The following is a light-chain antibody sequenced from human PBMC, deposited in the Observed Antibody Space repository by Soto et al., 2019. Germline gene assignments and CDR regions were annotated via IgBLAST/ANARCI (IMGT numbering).Light chain of an antibody. CDR1: QSVSSSY. V-gene: IGKV3-20*01. CDR3: QHYDSLPVT. CDR2: GAS. J-gene: IGKJ5*01. Sequence: SVVTHSPGTRSXXXXXXXTVSXXASQSVSSSYLAWYQQKPGQPPRLLIYGASSRATGIPDRFSGSGSGTDFTLTISRLEPEDFAVFYCQHYDSLPVTFGQGTRLEIK.